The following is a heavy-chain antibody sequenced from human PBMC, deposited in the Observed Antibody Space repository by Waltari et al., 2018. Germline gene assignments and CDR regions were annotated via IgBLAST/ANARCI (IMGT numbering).Heavy chain of an antibody. CDR1: GFSFRTSA. CDR3: AKGVRAARRFDP. J-gene: IGHJ5*02. CDR2: ISSNGNNT. D-gene: IGHD6-13*01. Sequence: ELRVAESGGGLVQPGGSLRLSCAASGFSFRTSAMSWVRQAPGKGLEWVSSISSNGNNTFYGDAVKGRFTNFRDNSKDTLYLQMNTLRVEDTAVYYCAKGVRAARRFDPWGQGTLVTVSS. V-gene: IGHV3-23*04.